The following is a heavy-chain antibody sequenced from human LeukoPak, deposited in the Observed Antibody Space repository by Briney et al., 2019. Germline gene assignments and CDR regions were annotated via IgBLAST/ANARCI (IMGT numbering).Heavy chain of an antibody. V-gene: IGHV6-1*01. Sequence: SQTLSLTFAISGDSVSNNSAVWNWIRQSPSRGVEWLGSTYYRSKGNNHYAVSVKSRINIKPDTYKNQFSLQLTSVTPEDTAVYYCARDAVGSSYFDYWGQGTLVTVSS. CDR3: ARDAVGSSYFDY. CDR1: GDSVSNNSAV. D-gene: IGHD1-26*01. CDR2: TYYRSKGNN. J-gene: IGHJ4*02.